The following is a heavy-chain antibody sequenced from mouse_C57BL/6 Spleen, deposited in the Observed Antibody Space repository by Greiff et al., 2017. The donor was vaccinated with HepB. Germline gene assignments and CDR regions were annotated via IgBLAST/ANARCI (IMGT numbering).Heavy chain of an antibody. CDR1: GYTFTSYW. D-gene: IGHD1-1*01. CDR2: IDPSDSYT. Sequence: QVQLKESGAELVMPGASVKLSCKASGYTFTSYWMHWVKQRPGQGLEWIGEIDPSDSYTNYNQKFKGKSTLTVDKSSSTAYMQLSSLTSEDSAVYYCARGIYYYGSPYYYAMDYWGQGTSVTVSS. CDR3: ARGIYYYGSPYYYAMDY. V-gene: IGHV1-69*01. J-gene: IGHJ4*01.